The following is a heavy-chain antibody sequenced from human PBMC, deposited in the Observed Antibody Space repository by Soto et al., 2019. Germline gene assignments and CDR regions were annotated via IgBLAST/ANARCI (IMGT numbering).Heavy chain of an antibody. CDR1: GDTVTKYG. D-gene: IGHD6-19*01. CDR3: ASAPSIAVAGKET. Sequence: QVQLGQSGGEVKKLGASVKVSCKASGDTVTKYGISWVRQAPGQGLEWLGWISFYNGHTNYALKFQDRITFTTDTSTSTASMELRSLTSDDTAVYYCASAPSIAVAGKETWGQGTLVSVSS. J-gene: IGHJ4*02. V-gene: IGHV1-18*01. CDR2: ISFYNGHT.